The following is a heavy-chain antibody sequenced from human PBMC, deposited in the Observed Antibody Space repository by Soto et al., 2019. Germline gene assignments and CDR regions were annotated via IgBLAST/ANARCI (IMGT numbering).Heavy chain of an antibody. D-gene: IGHD3-3*01. CDR2: ITYDAKNK. Sequence: QVQLVESGGGVVLPGRSLRLSCAASGLIFSNFGMHWVRQRPGKGLEWVALITYDAKNKYYADSMKGRFTISRDNSKNTLFLQMNTLRPEDTAVYYCTKMAGGGVPSDYWGQGTLVTVSS. CDR3: TKMAGGGVPSDY. J-gene: IGHJ4*02. CDR1: GLIFSNFG. V-gene: IGHV3-30*18.